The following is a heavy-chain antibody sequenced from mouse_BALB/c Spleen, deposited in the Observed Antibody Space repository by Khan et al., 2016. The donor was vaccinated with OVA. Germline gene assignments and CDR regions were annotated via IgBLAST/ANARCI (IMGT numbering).Heavy chain of an antibody. Sequence: VQLKQSGTVLARPGASVKMSCKASGYTFTSYWMHWVKQRPGQGLEWIGAIYPGNSDTNYNQKFKGKAKLTAVTSTSPAYMELNSLTNEDSAVYYCTRNGYGNYESWDYWGQGTTLTVSS. CDR2: IYPGNSDT. D-gene: IGHD2-1*01. J-gene: IGHJ2*01. CDR1: GYTFTSYW. V-gene: IGHV1-5*01. CDR3: TRNGYGNYESWDY.